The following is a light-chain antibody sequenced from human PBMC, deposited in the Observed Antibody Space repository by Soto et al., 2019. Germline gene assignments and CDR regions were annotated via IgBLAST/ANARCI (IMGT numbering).Light chain of an antibody. CDR1: QSVSSTY. Sequence: EIVLTQSPGTLSLSPGERATLSCMASQSVSSTYLAWYQQKPGQAPRLLIYGASSRATGIPDRFSGSGSGTDFTLTISRLQPEDFAVYYCHHYGRSPGTFGQGTKVDIK. CDR2: GAS. CDR3: HHYGRSPGT. J-gene: IGKJ1*01. V-gene: IGKV3-20*01.